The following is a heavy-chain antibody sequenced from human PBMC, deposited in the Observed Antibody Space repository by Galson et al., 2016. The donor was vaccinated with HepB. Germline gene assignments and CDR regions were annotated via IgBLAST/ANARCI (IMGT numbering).Heavy chain of an antibody. D-gene: IGHD1-26*01. Sequence: SLRLSCAASGFTFSEYYMSWIRQAPGKGLELVSYITNSGSAIYTADFVKGRFTISRDNAKNSLYLQMYSLRVEDTAVYYCARETPIVGASYDYWGQGTLVTVSS. J-gene: IGHJ4*02. V-gene: IGHV3-11*01. CDR1: GFTFSEYY. CDR2: ITNSGSAI. CDR3: ARETPIVGASYDY.